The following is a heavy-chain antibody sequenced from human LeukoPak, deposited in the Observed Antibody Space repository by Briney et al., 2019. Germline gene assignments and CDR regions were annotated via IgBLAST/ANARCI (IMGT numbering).Heavy chain of an antibody. D-gene: IGHD2-2*01. CDR3: ARGAVVVPAASRADY. V-gene: IGHV3-21*01. CDR2: ISSSSSYI. J-gene: IGHJ4*02. CDR1: GFTSSSYS. Sequence: GGSLRLSCAASGFTSSSYSMNWVRQAPGKGLEWVSSISSSSSYIYYADSVKGRFTISRDNAKNSLYLQMNSLRAEDTAVYYCARGAVVVPAASRADYWGQGTLVTVSS.